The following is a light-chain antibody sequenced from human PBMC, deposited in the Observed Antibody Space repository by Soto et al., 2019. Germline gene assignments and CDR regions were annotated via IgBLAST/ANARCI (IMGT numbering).Light chain of an antibody. CDR3: GTWDNSLSAGV. Sequence: VLTQPPSVSAAPGQKVTISCSGSSSNIGNNNVYWYQKIPGTAPRLLIYDNNKRPSGIPDRFSGSKSGTSATLGITGLQTGDEADYYCGTWDNSLSAGVFGTGTKVTVL. J-gene: IGLJ1*01. V-gene: IGLV1-51*01. CDR1: SSNIGNNN. CDR2: DNN.